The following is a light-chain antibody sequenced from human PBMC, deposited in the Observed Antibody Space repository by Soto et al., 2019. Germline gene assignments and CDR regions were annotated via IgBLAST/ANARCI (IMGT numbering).Light chain of an antibody. CDR3: QSYDSSLSYWGF. J-gene: IGLJ1*01. CDR2: GNN. CDR1: SSNIGTSYD. Sequence: QSVLTQPPSVSGAPGQRVTISCTGSSSNIGTSYDVYWYQQLPGTAPKLLIYGNNNRPSGVPDRFSGSKSGTSASLAITGLQAEDEADDYCQSYDSSLSYWGFFGTGTKVTVL. V-gene: IGLV1-40*01.